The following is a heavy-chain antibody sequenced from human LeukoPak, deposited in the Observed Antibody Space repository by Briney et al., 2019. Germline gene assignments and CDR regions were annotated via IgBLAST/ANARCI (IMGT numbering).Heavy chain of an antibody. Sequence: SETLSLTCTVSGGSISSYYWSWIRQPPGKGLEWIGYIYYSGSTNYNPSLKSRVTISVDTSKNQFSLKLSSVTAADTAVYYCARVAGAGITIFGVVPGRWCMDVWGKGTTVTVSS. D-gene: IGHD3-3*01. J-gene: IGHJ6*03. CDR1: GGSISSYY. CDR3: ARVAGAGITIFGVVPGRWCMDV. CDR2: IYYSGST. V-gene: IGHV4-59*01.